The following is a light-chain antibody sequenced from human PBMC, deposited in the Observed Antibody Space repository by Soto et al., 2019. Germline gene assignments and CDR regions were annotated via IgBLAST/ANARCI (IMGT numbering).Light chain of an antibody. V-gene: IGLV2-14*01. J-gene: IGLJ1*01. Sequence: QSVMPQPASVSGSPGQTITIPSTGTSSDLAIYNYVSWYQQQPVKAPKLMIYQVTNRPSGVSNRFSGSRSGNTAALTISGLQAEDEADYYCSSYTDSSNYVFGTGTKLTVL. CDR2: QVT. CDR1: SSDLAIYNY. CDR3: SSYTDSSNYV.